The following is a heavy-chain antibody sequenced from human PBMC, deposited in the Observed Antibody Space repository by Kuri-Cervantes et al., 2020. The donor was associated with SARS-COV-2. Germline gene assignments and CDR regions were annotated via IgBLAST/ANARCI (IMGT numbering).Heavy chain of an antibody. V-gene: IGHV2-5*08. CDR3: ARAIAVAGADAFDI. J-gene: IGHJ3*02. D-gene: IGHD6-19*01. CDR2: IYWDDDK. Sequence: LRLSCTVSGGSISSYYWSWIRQPPGKGLEWIALIYWDDDKRYSPSLKSRLTITKDTSKNQVVLTMTNMDPVDTATYYCARAIAVAGADAFDIWGQGTMVTVSS. CDR1: GGSISSYYW.